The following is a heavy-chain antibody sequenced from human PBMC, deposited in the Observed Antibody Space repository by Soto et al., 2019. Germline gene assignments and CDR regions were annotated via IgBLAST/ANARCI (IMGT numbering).Heavy chain of an antibody. CDR2: ITSDGKSK. CDR1: GFTFTNHW. Sequence: GGSLRLSCAASGFTFTNHWMHWVRQAPGKGLVWVSRITSDGKSKAYAESVKGRFAISRDNAKNTVYLQMNGLTVEDTAVYYCARESGDWPLNWFDPWGQGTLVTVSS. CDR3: ARESGDWPLNWFDP. J-gene: IGHJ5*02. D-gene: IGHD2-21*02. V-gene: IGHV3-74*01.